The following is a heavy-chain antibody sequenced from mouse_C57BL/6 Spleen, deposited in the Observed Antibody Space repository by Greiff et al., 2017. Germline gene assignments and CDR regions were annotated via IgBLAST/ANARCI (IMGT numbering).Heavy chain of an antibody. CDR3: ARAGSLLLHYFDY. D-gene: IGHD1-1*01. Sequence: VQLQQSGAELARPGASVKLSCKASGYTFTSYGISWVKQRTGQGLEWIGEIYPRSGNTSCTEKFKGKATLTADKSSSTAYMELRSLTSEDSAVYFCARAGSLLLHYFDYWGQGTTLTVSS. J-gene: IGHJ2*01. CDR2: IYPRSGNT. V-gene: IGHV1-81*01. CDR1: GYTFTSYG.